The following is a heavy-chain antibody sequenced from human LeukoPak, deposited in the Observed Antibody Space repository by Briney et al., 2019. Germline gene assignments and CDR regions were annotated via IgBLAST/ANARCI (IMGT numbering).Heavy chain of an antibody. Sequence: QAGGSLRLSCAASGFTVSSNYMSWVRQAPGKGLEWVSVIYSGDSTYYADSVKGRFTISRDNSKNTLYLQMNSLRAEDTAVYYCARMGGYGDYGMDYWGQGTLVTVSS. V-gene: IGHV3-53*01. J-gene: IGHJ4*02. D-gene: IGHD4-17*01. CDR1: GFTVSSNY. CDR3: ARMGGYGDYGMDY. CDR2: IYSGDST.